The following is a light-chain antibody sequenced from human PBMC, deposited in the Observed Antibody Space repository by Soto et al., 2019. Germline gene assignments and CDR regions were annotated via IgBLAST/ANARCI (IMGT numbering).Light chain of an antibody. CDR2: DAF. J-gene: IGKJ1*01. CDR1: QSVSTSY. V-gene: IGKV3-20*01. CDR3: QQYKT. Sequence: LLTQSPCTLSLSPGERATLSCRASQSVSTSYVAWYQQKFGQAPRILIYDAFSRATGIPDRFSASGSGTDFTLTTRRLEPEDFAVYYCQQYKTVGQGTKVDIK.